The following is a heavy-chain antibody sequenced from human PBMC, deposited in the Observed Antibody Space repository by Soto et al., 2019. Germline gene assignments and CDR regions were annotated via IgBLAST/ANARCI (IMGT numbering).Heavy chain of an antibody. J-gene: IGHJ4*02. Sequence: SDALSLTCTVSGVSVSSGGYYWSWIRQHPGKGLEWIGNIYYSGRSYYNPSLKSRVILSVDTSKNHFALTPRSVTAADSAMYYCASVIGGDSAYYFDFWGQGALVPVSS. V-gene: IGHV4-31*03. CDR3: ASVIGGDSAYYFDF. D-gene: IGHD2-21*02. CDR1: GVSVSSGGYY. CDR2: IYYSGRS.